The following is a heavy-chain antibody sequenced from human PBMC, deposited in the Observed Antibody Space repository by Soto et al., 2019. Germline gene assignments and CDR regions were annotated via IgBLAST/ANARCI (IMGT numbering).Heavy chain of an antibody. CDR3: AKAGYYYDSSGYYYVPRPNFDY. Sequence: EVQLLESGGGLVQPGGSLRLSCAASGFTFSSYAMSWVRQAPGKGLEWVAAISGSGGSTYYADSVKGRFTISRDNSKNTLYLQMNSLRAEDTAVYYCAKAGYYYDSSGYYYVPRPNFDYWGQGTLVTVSS. CDR1: GFTFSSYA. J-gene: IGHJ4*02. CDR2: ISGSGGST. V-gene: IGHV3-23*01. D-gene: IGHD3-22*01.